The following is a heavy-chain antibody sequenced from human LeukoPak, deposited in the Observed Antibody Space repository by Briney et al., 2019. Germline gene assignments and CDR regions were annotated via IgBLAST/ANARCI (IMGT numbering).Heavy chain of an antibody. CDR1: GFTFSSYA. J-gene: IGHJ4*02. Sequence: SGGSLRLSCAASGFTFSSYAMSWVRQAPGKGLEWVSAISGSGGSTYYADSVKGRFTISRDNSKNTLYLQMNSLRAEDTAVYYCAKAANYYGSGSYYNHFDYWGQGTLVTVSS. D-gene: IGHD3-10*01. CDR2: ISGSGGST. CDR3: AKAANYYGSGSYYNHFDY. V-gene: IGHV3-23*01.